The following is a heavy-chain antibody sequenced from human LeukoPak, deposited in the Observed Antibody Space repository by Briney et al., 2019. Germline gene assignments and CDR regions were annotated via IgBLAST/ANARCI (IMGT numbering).Heavy chain of an antibody. J-gene: IGHJ4*02. Sequence: GRSLRLSCAALGFTFRSYGMNWVRQAPGKGLEWVSYISSSGSTRYYADSVKGRFTISRDNAKNSLYLQMNSLRAEDTAVYYCARDLRFLRYCSGGSYGDYWGQGTLVTVSS. CDR3: ARDLRFLRYCSGGSYGDY. D-gene: IGHD2-15*01. V-gene: IGHV3-48*04. CDR2: ISSSGSTR. CDR1: GFTFRSYG.